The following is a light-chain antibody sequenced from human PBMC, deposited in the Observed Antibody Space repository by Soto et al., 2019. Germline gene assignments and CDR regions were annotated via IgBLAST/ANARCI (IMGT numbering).Light chain of an antibody. CDR3: QQLNNFPPFT. V-gene: IGKV1-9*01. CDR2: GAF. J-gene: IGKJ3*01. Sequence: IQLTQSPSSLSASIGDRVTITCRASQGISNYLAWYQQKPGKAPKLLIYGAFTLQSGVPSRFNGCGSGTDFTLTISSLQPEDLATYYCQQLNNFPPFTFGPGTKVDLK. CDR1: QGISNY.